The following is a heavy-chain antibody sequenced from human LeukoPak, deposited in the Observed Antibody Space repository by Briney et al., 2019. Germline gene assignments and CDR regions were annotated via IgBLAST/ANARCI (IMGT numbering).Heavy chain of an antibody. Sequence: GGSLRLSCAASGFTFSRFSMNWVHQAPGKGLEWVSSISSSSDVYYADSLKGRFTISRDNAKNSLYLQMNSLRADDTAVYYCARGIAVAAPDYWGQGSLVTVSS. V-gene: IGHV3-21*01. D-gene: IGHD6-19*01. CDR3: ARGIAVAAPDY. CDR1: GFTFSRFS. J-gene: IGHJ4*02. CDR2: ISSSSDV.